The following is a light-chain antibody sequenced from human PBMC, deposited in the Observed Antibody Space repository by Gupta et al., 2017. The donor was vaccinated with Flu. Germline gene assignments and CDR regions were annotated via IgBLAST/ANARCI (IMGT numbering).Light chain of an antibody. CDR2: GSS. Sequence: PGTLSLSPGERATLSGRASQSVSKYIDWYQQKPGQAPRLLIYGSSSRATGIPDRFSGSGSGTDFTLTISRLEPEDFAVYYCQQHDSSPWTFGQGTKVEIK. CDR3: QQHDSSPWT. V-gene: IGKV3-20*01. CDR1: QSVSKY. J-gene: IGKJ1*01.